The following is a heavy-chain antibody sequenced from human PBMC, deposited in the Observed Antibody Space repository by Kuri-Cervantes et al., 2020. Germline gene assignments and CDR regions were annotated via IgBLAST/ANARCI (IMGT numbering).Heavy chain of an antibody. CDR3: ARRLQVAGNDDTFDF. CDR1: GGSINNYV. V-gene: IGHV4-59*08. D-gene: IGHD6-19*01. Sequence: WETLSLTCTVSGGSINNYVWSWIRQPPGKGLEWIGYIYYSGSTNYNPSLKSRVSILIDTSKNQFSLKLSSVTAADTAVYYCARRLQVAGNDDTFDFWARGQWSPSPQ. CDR2: IYYSGST. J-gene: IGHJ3*01.